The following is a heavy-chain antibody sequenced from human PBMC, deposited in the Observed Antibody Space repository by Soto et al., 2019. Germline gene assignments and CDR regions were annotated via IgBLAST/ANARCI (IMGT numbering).Heavy chain of an antibody. CDR3: ARSLLWIHPWAPDY. CDR2: IKEDGSEK. V-gene: IGHV3-7*01. J-gene: IGHJ4*02. D-gene: IGHD5-18*01. Sequence: PGGSLRLSCAASGFTFSSYWMSWVRQAPGKGLEWVANIKEDGSEKYYVHSVKGRFTISRDNAKNSLFLQMNSLRTEDTAVYYCARSLLWIHPWAPDYWGQGTLVTVSS. CDR1: GFTFSSYW.